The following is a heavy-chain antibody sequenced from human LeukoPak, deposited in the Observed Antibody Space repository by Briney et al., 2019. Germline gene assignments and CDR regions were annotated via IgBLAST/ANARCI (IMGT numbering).Heavy chain of an antibody. V-gene: IGHV4-59*12. Sequence: SETLSLTRTVSGGSISSYYWSWIRQPPGEGLEWIGYIYHSGSTYYNPSLKSRVTISVDRSKNQISLKLSSVTAADTAVYYCARGAGITIFGWGQGTLVTVS. CDR2: IYHSGST. D-gene: IGHD3-3*01. CDR1: GGSISSYY. CDR3: ARGAGITIFG. J-gene: IGHJ4*02.